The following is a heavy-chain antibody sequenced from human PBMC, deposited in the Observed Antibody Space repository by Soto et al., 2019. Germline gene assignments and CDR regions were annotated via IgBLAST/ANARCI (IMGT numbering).Heavy chain of an antibody. CDR1: GGTFSSYT. D-gene: IGHD5-12*01. J-gene: IGHJ4*02. Sequence: SVKVSCKASGGTFSSYTISWVRQAPGQGLEWMGRIIPILGIANYAQKFQGRVTITADKSTSTAYMELSSLRSEDTAVYYCARARHLRLTNRGSATSFDYWGKGTLGTLFS. CDR3: ARARHLRLTNRGSATSFDY. V-gene: IGHV1-69*02. CDR2: IIPILGIA.